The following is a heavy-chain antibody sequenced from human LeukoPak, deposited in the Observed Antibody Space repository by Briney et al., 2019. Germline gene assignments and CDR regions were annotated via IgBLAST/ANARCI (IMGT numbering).Heavy chain of an antibody. CDR3: ARGEYYFDY. D-gene: IGHD3-10*01. Sequence: PSETLSLTCTVSGGSISSYYWSWIRQPPGKGLKWIGFIYYSGSTNYNPSLTSRVTISVDTSTNQFSLKLSSVTAADTAVYYCARGEYYFDYWGQGTLVTVSS. CDR1: GGSISSYY. V-gene: IGHV4-59*01. J-gene: IGHJ4*02. CDR2: IYYSGST.